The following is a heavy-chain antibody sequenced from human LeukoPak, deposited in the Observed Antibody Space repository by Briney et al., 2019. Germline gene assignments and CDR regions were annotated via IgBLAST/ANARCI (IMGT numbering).Heavy chain of an antibody. CDR1: GGSISTYY. CDR2: IYTSGST. J-gene: IGHJ5*02. D-gene: IGHD1-26*01. CDR3: GXDFXGGYDWTWFDP. Sequence: PSETLSLTCTVSGGSISTYYWSWIRQPAGKGLEWIGRIYTSGSTNYNPSLKSRVTMSVETSKNQFALNLSSVTAADTAGYYCGXDFXGGYDWTWFDPWGQGTLVTVSS. V-gene: IGHV4-4*07.